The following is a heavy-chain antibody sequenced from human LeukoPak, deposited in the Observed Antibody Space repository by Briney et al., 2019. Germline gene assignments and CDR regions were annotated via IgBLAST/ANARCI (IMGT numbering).Heavy chain of an antibody. D-gene: IGHD6-6*01. J-gene: IGHJ4*02. V-gene: IGHV1-69*04. CDR1: GGTFSSYA. CDR2: IIPILGIA. CDR3: ASFRGLYSSSSLDY. Sequence: ASVQVSCKASGGTFSSYAISWVRQAPGQGLEWMGRIIPILGIANYAQKFQGRVTITADKSTSTAYMELSSLRSEDTAVYYCASFRGLYSSSSLDYWGQGTLVTVSS.